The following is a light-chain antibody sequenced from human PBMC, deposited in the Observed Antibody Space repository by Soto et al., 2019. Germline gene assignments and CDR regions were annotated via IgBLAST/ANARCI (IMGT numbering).Light chain of an antibody. CDR3: QQYNHWPPPYT. Sequence: EIILTQSPDILSVSAGETVILSCRASQSVGSNLAWYQHKPGQAPRLLVHGASTRATGVPARFRGSGSGTDMSLTISILQSYVFAVYYCQQYNHWPPPYTFVLGTRLEIK. V-gene: IGKV3-15*01. CDR2: GAS. J-gene: IGKJ2*01. CDR1: QSVGSN.